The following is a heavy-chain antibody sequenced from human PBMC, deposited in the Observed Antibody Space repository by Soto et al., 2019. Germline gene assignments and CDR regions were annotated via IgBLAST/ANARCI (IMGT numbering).Heavy chain of an antibody. D-gene: IGHD1-1*01. Sequence: SETLSLTCTVSGGSISSGGYYWSWIRQHPGKGLEWIGYIYYSGSTYYNPSLKSRVTISVDTSKNQFSLKLSSVTAEDTAVYYCARVPGTTRYWDFWGQGTLVTVSS. CDR3: ARVPGTTRYWDF. CDR2: IYYSGST. J-gene: IGHJ4*02. CDR1: GGSISSGGYY. V-gene: IGHV4-31*03.